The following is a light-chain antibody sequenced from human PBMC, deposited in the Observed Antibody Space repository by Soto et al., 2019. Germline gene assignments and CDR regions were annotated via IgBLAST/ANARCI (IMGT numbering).Light chain of an antibody. CDR3: QQSYSTPLT. Sequence: DIQMTQSPSSLSASVGARVSVTFRASQSISSYLNWYQQKPGKAPKLLIYAASSLQSGVPSRFSGSGSGTDFTLTISSLQPEDFATYYCQQSYSTPLTFGGGTKVDSK. CDR2: AAS. J-gene: IGKJ4*01. CDR1: QSISSY. V-gene: IGKV1-39*01.